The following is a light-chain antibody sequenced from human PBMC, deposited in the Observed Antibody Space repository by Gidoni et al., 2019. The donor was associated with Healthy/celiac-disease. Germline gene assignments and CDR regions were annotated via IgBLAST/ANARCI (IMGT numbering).Light chain of an antibody. J-gene: IGKJ1*01. CDR3: QQYGSSPRT. V-gene: IGKV3-20*01. CDR2: GAS. CDR1: QSVSSSY. Sequence: VLTQPPGTLSLSPGERATLSCRASQSVSSSYLAWYQQEPGQAPRLLIYGASSRATGIPDRFSGSGSGTDFTLTISRLEPEDFAVYYCQQYGSSPRTFGQGTKVEIK.